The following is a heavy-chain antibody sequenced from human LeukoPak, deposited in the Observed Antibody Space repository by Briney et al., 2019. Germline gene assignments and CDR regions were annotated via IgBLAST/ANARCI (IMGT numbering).Heavy chain of an antibody. J-gene: IGHJ5*02. D-gene: IGHD4-17*01. CDR1: GYTFTGYY. V-gene: IGHV1-2*04. Sequence: HRASVKVSCKASGYTFTGYYMHWVRQAPGQGLEWVGWINPNSGGTNYAQKFQGWVTMTRDTSISTAYMELSRLRSDDTAVYYCARGANYGDYSNWFDPWGQGTLVTVSS. CDR3: ARGANYGDYSNWFDP. CDR2: INPNSGGT.